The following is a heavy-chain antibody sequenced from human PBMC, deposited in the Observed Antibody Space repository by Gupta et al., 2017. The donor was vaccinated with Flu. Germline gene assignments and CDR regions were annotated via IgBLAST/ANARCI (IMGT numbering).Heavy chain of an antibody. J-gene: IGHJ6*02. V-gene: IGHV3-23*01. CDR3: AKDLYTSGCLPTFGMDV. CDR2: IAGIAGSGVNP. Sequence: APGKGLEWVSTIAGIAGSGVNPYYADSVKGRFTISRDNSKNTLYLQLNSLRVEDTAVYYCAKDLYTSGCLPTFGMDVWGQGTTVTV. D-gene: IGHD6-19*01.